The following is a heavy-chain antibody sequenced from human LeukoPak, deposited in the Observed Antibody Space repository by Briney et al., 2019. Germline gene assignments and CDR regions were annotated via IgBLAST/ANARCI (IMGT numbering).Heavy chain of an antibody. CDR2: VYYSGIT. D-gene: IGHD3-10*01. CDR1: GDSISSSSFY. J-gene: IGHJ3*02. V-gene: IGHV4-39*01. CDR3: ARPGPVNSYYSPFDI. Sequence: SETLSLTCTVSGDSISSSSFYWGWIRQPPGKGLEWIGSVYYSGITYYNPSLESRVSISVDASRNQFSLKLTSVTAADTAVYYCARPGPVNSYYSPFDIWGQGTVVTVSS.